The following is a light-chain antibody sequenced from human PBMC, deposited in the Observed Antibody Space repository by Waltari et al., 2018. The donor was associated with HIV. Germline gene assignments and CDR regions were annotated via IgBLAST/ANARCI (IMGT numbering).Light chain of an antibody. J-gene: IGKJ5*01. CDR1: QGFSTW. Sequence: DIQMTQSPSSVSAYVGDRVTLTCRATQGFSTWLAWYQQKPGKGPKLLISGASNLEPGVPSRFSVSGSGTSVSLTITSLQADDFAIYYCQQTNSFPFTFGQGTRLEIK. CDR3: QQTNSFPFT. CDR2: GAS. V-gene: IGKV1-12*01.